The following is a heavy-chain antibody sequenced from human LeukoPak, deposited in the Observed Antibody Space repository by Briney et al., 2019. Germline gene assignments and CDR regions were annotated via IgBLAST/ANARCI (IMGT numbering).Heavy chain of an antibody. V-gene: IGHV3-21*01. CDR1: GFTFSSYS. J-gene: IGHJ6*03. CDR3: ARGHTLLWFGAGGPDYYYYMDV. D-gene: IGHD3-10*01. Sequence: PGGSLRLSRAASGFTFSSYSMNWVRQAPGKGLEWVSSISSSSSYIYYADSVKGRFTISGDNAKNSLYLQMNSLRAEDTAVYYCARGHTLLWFGAGGPDYYYYMDVWGKGTTVTVSS. CDR2: ISSSSSYI.